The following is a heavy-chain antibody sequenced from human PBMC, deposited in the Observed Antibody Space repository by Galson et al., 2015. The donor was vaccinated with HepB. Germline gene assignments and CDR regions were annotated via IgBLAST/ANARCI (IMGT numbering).Heavy chain of an antibody. CDR3: AKGSGDYIWGSFRFAWYFDL. D-gene: IGHD3-16*02. CDR2: TSTTSSYI. V-gene: IGHV3-21*06. Sequence: SLRLSCAASGFTFSSYSMNWVRQAPGKGLEWVSSTSTTSSYIDYADSVKGRFTISRDNAKNLLYLQMNNLRVEDTAVYYCAKGSGDYIWGSFRFAWYFDLWGRGTLVTVSS. J-gene: IGHJ2*01. CDR1: GFTFSSYS.